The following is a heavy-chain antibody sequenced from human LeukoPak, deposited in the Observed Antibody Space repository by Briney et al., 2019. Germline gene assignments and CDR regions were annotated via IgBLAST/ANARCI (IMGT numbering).Heavy chain of an antibody. CDR3: ARDAGWGYYDL. Sequence: GGSLRLSCAASGFTFTFSWMTWVRQAPGRGLEWAANMNKEGNRKYYVDSVKGRFAISRDNANNSMLLQMTSLRAEDASVYFCARDAGWGYYDLWGQGTPVTVSS. V-gene: IGHV3-7*01. CDR1: GFTFTFSW. J-gene: IGHJ1*01. CDR2: MNKEGNRK. D-gene: IGHD3-22*01.